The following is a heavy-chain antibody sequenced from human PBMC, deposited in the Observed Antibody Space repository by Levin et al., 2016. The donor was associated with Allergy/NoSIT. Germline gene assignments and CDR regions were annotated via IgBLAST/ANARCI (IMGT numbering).Heavy chain of an antibody. CDR1: GGSISSYY. V-gene: IGHV4-59*01. D-gene: IGHD3-10*01. Sequence: SETLSLTCTVSGGSISSYYWSWIRQPPGKGLEWIGYIYYSGSTNYNPSLKSRVTISVDTSKNQFSLKLSSVTAADTAVYYCARGTLLWFGESSRFDPWGQGTLVTVSS. CDR3: ARGTLLWFGESSRFDP. J-gene: IGHJ5*02. CDR2: IYYSGST.